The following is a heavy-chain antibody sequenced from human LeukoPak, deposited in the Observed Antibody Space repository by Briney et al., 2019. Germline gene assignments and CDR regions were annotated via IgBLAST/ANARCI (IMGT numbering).Heavy chain of an antibody. V-gene: IGHV3-30*04. CDR2: ISYDGSNK. J-gene: IGHJ6*03. CDR3: ARDQGREVRGVYYYYMDV. Sequence: PGRSLRLSCAASGFTFSSYAMHWVRQAPGKGLEWVAVISYDGSNKYYADSVKGRFTISRDNSKNTLYLQMNSLRAEDTAVYYCARDQGREVRGVYYYYMDVWGKGTTVTVSS. CDR1: GFTFSSYA. D-gene: IGHD3-10*01.